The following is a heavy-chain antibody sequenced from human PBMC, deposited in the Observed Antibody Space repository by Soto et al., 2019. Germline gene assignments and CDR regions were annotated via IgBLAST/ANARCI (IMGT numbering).Heavy chain of an antibody. J-gene: IGHJ6*02. V-gene: IGHV5-10-1*01. D-gene: IGHD4-17*01. CDR3: ARLREQYLISDYDYFGTDV. CDR2: IDPSDSYT. CDR1: GYNFSNHW. Sequence: GASLKISCKGFGYNFSNHWINWVRQMPGKGLEWSGRIDPSDSYTNYSPSFQGHVTISVDKSISTAYLQWSSLKASDTAMYYCARLREQYLISDYDYFGTDVWGQVTTATASS.